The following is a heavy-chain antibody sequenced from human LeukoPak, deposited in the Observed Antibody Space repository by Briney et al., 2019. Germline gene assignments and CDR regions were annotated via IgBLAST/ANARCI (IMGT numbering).Heavy chain of an antibody. CDR3: ACQTTYDYYYMDV. V-gene: IGHV3-74*01. D-gene: IGHD1/OR15-1a*01. Sequence: QSGGSLRLSCAASEFTFSRYWMHWVRQAPGKGLVWVSHINNDGHSTGYADSVKGRFTISRDNAKNMLYLQMNSLRAEDTAVYYCACQTTYDYYYMDVWGKGTTVTVSS. CDR1: EFTFSRYW. CDR2: INNDGHST. J-gene: IGHJ6*03.